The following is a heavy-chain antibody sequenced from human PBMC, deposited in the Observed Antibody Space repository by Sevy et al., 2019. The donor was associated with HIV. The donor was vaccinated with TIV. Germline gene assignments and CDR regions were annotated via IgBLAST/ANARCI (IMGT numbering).Heavy chain of an antibody. CDR3: ARKGGAYDIAFDP. CDR2: ISSSGTTI. Sequence: GGSLRLSCAASGFTFSSYEMTWVRQTPGKGLEWISSISSSGTTIYYGDSLEGRFTISRDNPKNSLHLQMNSLRAEDTAVSYCARKGGAYDIAFDPWGQGTLVTLSS. D-gene: IGHD3-22*01. J-gene: IGHJ5*02. V-gene: IGHV3-48*03. CDR1: GFTFSSYE.